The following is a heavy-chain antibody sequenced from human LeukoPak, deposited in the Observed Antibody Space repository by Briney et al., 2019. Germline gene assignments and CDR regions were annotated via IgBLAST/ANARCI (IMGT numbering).Heavy chain of an antibody. CDR2: INPNSGGT. Sequence: ASVKVSCKASGGTFSSSSISWVRQAPGQGLEWMGWINPNSGGTNYAQKFQGWVTMTRDTSISTAYMELSRLKSDDTAVYYCARTNYDFWSGYLMYWGQGTLVTVSS. D-gene: IGHD3-3*01. CDR3: ARTNYDFWSGYLMY. J-gene: IGHJ4*02. CDR1: GGTFSSSS. V-gene: IGHV1-2*04.